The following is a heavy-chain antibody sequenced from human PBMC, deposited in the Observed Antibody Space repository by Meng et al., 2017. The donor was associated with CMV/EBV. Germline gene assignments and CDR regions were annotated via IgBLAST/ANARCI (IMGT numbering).Heavy chain of an antibody. CDR3: ARGPEVDYGDYVGLDY. D-gene: IGHD4-17*01. Sequence: LVESGPGLVKPSETLSLPCPVSGGSIRSYYWSWIRQPAGKGLEWIGRIYTSGSTNYNPSLKSRVTMSVDTSKNQFSLKLSSVTAADTAVYYCARGPEVDYGDYVGLDYWGQGTLVTVSS. J-gene: IGHJ4*02. V-gene: IGHV4-4*07. CDR1: GGSIRSYY. CDR2: IYTSGST.